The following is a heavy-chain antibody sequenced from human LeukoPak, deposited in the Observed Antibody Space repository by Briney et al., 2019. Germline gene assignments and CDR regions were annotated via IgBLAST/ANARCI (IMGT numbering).Heavy chain of an antibody. V-gene: IGHV4-4*07. CDR3: ARALNPLPGTYYYYY. CDR2: IYISGST. CDR1: GASINSHY. D-gene: IGHD2-15*01. J-gene: IGHJ4*02. Sequence: NASETLSLTCSVSGASINSHYWTWIRQPPGKGLEWIARIYISGSTNYSPSLKSRVTISVDTSKNQFSLNLISVTAADTAVYYCARALNPLPGTYYYYYWGQGTLVTVSS.